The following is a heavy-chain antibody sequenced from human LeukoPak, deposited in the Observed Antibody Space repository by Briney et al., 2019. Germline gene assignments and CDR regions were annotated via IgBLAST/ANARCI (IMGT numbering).Heavy chain of an antibody. CDR2: INHSGST. V-gene: IGHV4-34*01. CDR3: ARDTGRGAFDI. D-gene: IGHD5-24*01. J-gene: IGHJ3*02. CDR1: GGSFSGYY. Sequence: SETLSLTCAVYGGSFSGYYWSWIRQPPGKGLEWIGEINHSGSTNYNPSLKSRVTTSVDTSKNQFSLKLSSVTAADTAVYYCARDTGRGAFDIWGQGTMVTVSS.